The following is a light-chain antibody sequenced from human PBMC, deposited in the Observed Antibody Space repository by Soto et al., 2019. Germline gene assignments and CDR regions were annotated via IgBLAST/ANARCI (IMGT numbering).Light chain of an antibody. Sequence: VMTQSPATLSVAPGERVTFSCRASQGVSRKLAWYQHKPGQAPRLLIFDASHRASGVPPRFSGSGSGTEFTLTISSLQSEDFAVYYCQQYNNWPRTFGQRTKVDI. CDR3: QQYNNWPRT. CDR1: QGVSRK. J-gene: IGKJ1*01. CDR2: DAS. V-gene: IGKV3D-15*01.